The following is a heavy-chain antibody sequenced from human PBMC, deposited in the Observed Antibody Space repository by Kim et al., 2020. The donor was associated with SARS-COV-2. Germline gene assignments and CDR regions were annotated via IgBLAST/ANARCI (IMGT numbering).Heavy chain of an antibody. CDR2: MNPNSGNT. CDR3: ARGYYDILTGYYPASRFDP. CDR1: GYTFTSYD. V-gene: IGHV1-8*01. J-gene: IGHJ5*02. Sequence: ASVKVSCKASGYTFTSYDINWVRQATRQGLEWMGWMNPNSGNTGYAQKFQGRVTMTRNTSISTAYMELSSLRSEDTAVYYCARGYYDILTGYYPASRFDPWGQGTLVTVSS. D-gene: IGHD3-9*01.